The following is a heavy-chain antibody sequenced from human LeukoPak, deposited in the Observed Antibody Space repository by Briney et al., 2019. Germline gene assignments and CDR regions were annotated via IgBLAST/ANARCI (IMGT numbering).Heavy chain of an antibody. CDR1: GYTFTSYG. V-gene: IGHV1-18*01. D-gene: IGHD3-22*01. CDR3: ARDRRSSGYVYYFDY. CDR2: ISAYNGNT. Sequence: GASLKVSCTASGYTFTSYGISWVRQAPGQGLEWMGWISAYNGNTNYAQKFQGGVTITADKSTSTAYMELSSLRSEDTAVYYCARDRRSSGYVYYFDYWGQGTLVTVSS. J-gene: IGHJ4*02.